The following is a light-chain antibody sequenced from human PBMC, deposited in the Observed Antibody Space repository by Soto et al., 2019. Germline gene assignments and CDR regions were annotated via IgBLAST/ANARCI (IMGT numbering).Light chain of an antibody. CDR1: QSVSSSY. V-gene: IGKV3-20*01. CDR2: GAS. CDR3: QQYGSSPMYT. Sequence: EIVLTQSPGTLSLSPGERTTISCRASQSVSSSYLAWYQQKPGQAPRLLIYGASSRATGIPDRFSGSGSGTDFTPTISRLALEDFAVYYCQQYGSSPMYTFGQGTKLEIK. J-gene: IGKJ2*01.